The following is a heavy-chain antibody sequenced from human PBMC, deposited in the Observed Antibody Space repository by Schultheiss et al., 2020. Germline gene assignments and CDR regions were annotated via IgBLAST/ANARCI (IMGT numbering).Heavy chain of an antibody. D-gene: IGHD5-12*01. Sequence: GESLKISCAASGFTFSSYEMNWVRQAPGKGLEWVSYISSSGSTIYYADSVKGRFTISRDNAKNSLYLQMNSLRAEDTAVYYCARNSGYDLDYYYYYMDVWGKGTTVTVS. CDR3: ARNSGYDLDYYYYYMDV. J-gene: IGHJ6*03. CDR1: GFTFSSYE. V-gene: IGHV3-48*03. CDR2: ISSSGSTI.